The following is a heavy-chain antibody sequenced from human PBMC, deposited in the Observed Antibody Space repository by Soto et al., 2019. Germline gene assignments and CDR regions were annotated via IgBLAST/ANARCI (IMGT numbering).Heavy chain of an antibody. CDR3: ARTGYSAVGVADGMDV. V-gene: IGHV3-74*01. CDR2: INSDGSST. J-gene: IGHJ6*02. Sequence: PGGSLRLSCAASGFTFSSYWMHWVRQAPGKGLVWVSRINSDGSSTSYADSVKGRFTISRDNAKNTLYLQMNSLRAEDTAVYYCARTGYSAVGVADGMDVWGQGTTVTVSS. D-gene: IGHD6-13*01. CDR1: GFTFSSYW.